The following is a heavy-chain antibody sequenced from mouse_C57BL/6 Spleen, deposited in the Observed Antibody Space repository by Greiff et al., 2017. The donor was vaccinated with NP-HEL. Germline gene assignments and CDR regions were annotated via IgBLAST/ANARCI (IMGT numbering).Heavy chain of an antibody. D-gene: IGHD2-10*02. Sequence: EVQLVESGGDLVKPGGSLKLSCAASGFTFSSYGMSWVRQTPDKRLEWVATISSGGSYTYYPDSVKGRFTISRDNAKNTLYLQMSSLKSEDTAMYYWARRGGYGNFYFDYWGQGTTLTVSS. V-gene: IGHV5-6*01. CDR2: ISSGGSYT. CDR1: GFTFSSYG. J-gene: IGHJ2*01. CDR3: ARRGGYGNFYFDY.